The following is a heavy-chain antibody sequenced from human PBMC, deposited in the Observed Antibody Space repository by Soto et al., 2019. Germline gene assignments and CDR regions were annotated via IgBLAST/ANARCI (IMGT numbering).Heavy chain of an antibody. CDR2: ISAYNGNT. CDR1: GYTFTSYG. J-gene: IGHJ6*02. V-gene: IGHV1-18*01. D-gene: IGHD3-10*01. Sequence: ASVKVSCKASGYTFTSYGISWVRQAPGQGLEWMGWISAYNGNTNYAQKLQGRVTMTTDTSTSTAYMELRSLRSDDTAVYYCAREKGYYGSGIYYRAYYYYGMDVWGPGTTVTVSS. CDR3: AREKGYYGSGIYYRAYYYYGMDV.